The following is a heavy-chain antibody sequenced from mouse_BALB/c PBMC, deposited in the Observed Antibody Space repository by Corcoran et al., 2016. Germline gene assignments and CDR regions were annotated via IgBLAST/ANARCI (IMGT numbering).Heavy chain of an antibody. CDR2: INTHSGVP. CDR1: GYTFTTAG. CDR3: ARSTNQYWYFDV. J-gene: IGHJ1*01. V-gene: IGHV9-4*02. D-gene: IGHD2-1*01. Sequence: QIQLVQSGPELKKPGETVRISCKASGYTFTTAGMQWVQKMPGKGLKWIGWINTHSGVPKYADDFKGRFAFSLETSASTAYLQINNLKNEDTATYFCARSTNQYWYFDVWGAGTTVTVSS.